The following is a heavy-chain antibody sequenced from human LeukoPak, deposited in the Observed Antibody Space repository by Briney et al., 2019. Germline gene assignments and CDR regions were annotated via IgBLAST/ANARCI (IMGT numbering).Heavy chain of an antibody. CDR3: ARDQYDFWSGYRTPYGFDP. Sequence: ASVKVSCKASGYTFTSYGNSWVRQAPGQGVEWMGWISAYNGNTNYAQKLQGRVTMTTDTSTSTAYMELRSLRSDDTAVYYCARDQYDFWSGYRTPYGFDPWGQGTLVTVSS. CDR1: GYTFTSYG. D-gene: IGHD3-3*01. J-gene: IGHJ5*02. CDR2: ISAYNGNT. V-gene: IGHV1-18*01.